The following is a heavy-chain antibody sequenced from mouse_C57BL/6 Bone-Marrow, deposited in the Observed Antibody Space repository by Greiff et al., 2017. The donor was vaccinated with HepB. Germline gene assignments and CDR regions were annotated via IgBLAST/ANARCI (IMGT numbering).Heavy chain of an antibody. Sequence: VQLQQPGAELVKPGASVKLSCKASGYTFTSYWMQWVKQRPGQGLEWIGEIDPSDSYTNYNQKFKGKATLTVDTSSSTAYMQLSSLTSEDSAVYSCARSGSDYFDYWGHGTTLPVSS. CDR1: GYTFTSYW. J-gene: IGHJ2*01. CDR2: IDPSDSYT. D-gene: IGHD3-1*01. V-gene: IGHV1-50*01. CDR3: ARSGSDYFDY.